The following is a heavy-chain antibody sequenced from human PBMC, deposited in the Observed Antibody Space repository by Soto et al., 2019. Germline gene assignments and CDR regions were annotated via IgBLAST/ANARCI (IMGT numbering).Heavy chain of an antibody. CDR1: GGSISSYY. J-gene: IGHJ5*02. V-gene: IGHV4-59*01. CDR3: ARSSAGFIWGSYRLNWFDP. Sequence: PSETLSLTCTVSGGSISSYYWSWIRQPPGKGLEWIGYIYYSGSTNYNPSLKSRVTISVDTSKNQFSLKLSSVTAADTAVYYCARSSAGFIWGSYRLNWFDPWGQGTLVTVSS. D-gene: IGHD3-16*02. CDR2: IYYSGST.